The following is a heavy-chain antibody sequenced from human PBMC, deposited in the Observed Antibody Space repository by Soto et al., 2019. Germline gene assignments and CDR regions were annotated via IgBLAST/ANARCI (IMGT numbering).Heavy chain of an antibody. CDR1: GFTFSSYA. D-gene: IGHD3-22*01. V-gene: IGHV3-23*01. J-gene: IGHJ6*04. CDR3: AKGISSSGSSRGYDV. Sequence: GGSLRLSCAASGFTFSSYAMTWVRQAPGKGLEWASGISGSGGNTNYADSGKGRFTISRDNSKNTVYLQMNSLRAEDTAVYYCAKGISSSGSSRGYDVWGKGTTVTVSS. CDR2: ISGSGGNT.